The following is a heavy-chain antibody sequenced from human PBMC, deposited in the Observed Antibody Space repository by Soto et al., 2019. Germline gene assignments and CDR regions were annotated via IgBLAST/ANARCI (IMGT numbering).Heavy chain of an antibody. D-gene: IGHD1-26*01. J-gene: IGHJ5*02. Sequence: SETLSLTCTVSGGAVSSYYWSWIRQPPGKGLEWIGYIYYSGSTNYNPSLKSRVTISVDTSKNQFSLKLSSVTAEDTAVYYCARLVGATNHWGQGTLVTVSS. CDR3: ARLVGATNH. CDR1: GGAVSSYY. V-gene: IGHV4-59*02. CDR2: IYYSGST.